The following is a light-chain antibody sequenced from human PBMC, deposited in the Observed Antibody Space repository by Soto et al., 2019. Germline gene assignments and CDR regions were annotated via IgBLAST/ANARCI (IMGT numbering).Light chain of an antibody. J-gene: IGLJ3*02. CDR3: QSYDSSLSGWV. CDR2: GNN. V-gene: IGLV1-40*01. CDR1: SSNIGAGYD. Sequence: QPVLTQPPSVSGAPGQRVTISCTGSSSNIGAGYDVHWYQQLPGTAPKLLIFGNNNRPSGVPDRFSGSKSDTSASLAITGLQAEDEADYYCQSYDSSLSGWVFGGGTKLTVL.